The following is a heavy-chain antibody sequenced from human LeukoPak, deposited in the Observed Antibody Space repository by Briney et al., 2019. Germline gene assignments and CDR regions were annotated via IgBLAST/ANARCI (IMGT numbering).Heavy chain of an antibody. V-gene: IGHV3-15*01. Sequence: GGSLRLSCAASGFTFSNAWMSWVRQVPGKGLEWVGRIKSKTDGGTTDYAAPVKGRFTISRDDSKNTLYLQMNSLKTEDTAVYYCTTVTSASSSWYRYWGQGTLVTVSS. D-gene: IGHD6-13*01. CDR3: TTVTSASSSWYRY. CDR2: IKSKTDGGTT. CDR1: GFTFSNAW. J-gene: IGHJ4*02.